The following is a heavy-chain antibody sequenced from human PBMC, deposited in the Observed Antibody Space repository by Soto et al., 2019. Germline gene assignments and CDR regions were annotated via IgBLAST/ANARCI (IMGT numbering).Heavy chain of an antibody. CDR2: IYYSGST. J-gene: IGHJ4*02. CDR3: ARFPRGYSYGHFDY. CDR1: GGSISSYY. Sequence: SETLSLTCTVSGGSISSYYWSWIRQPPGKGLEWIGYIYYSGSTNYNPSLQSRVTISVDTSKNQFSLKLSSVTAADTAVYYCARFPRGYSYGHFDYWGQGTLVTVSS. D-gene: IGHD5-18*01. V-gene: IGHV4-59*01.